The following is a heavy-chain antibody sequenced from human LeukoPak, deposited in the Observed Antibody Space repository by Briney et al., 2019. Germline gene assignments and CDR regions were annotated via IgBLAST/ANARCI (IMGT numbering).Heavy chain of an antibody. CDR3: ARAYSSGWELPLYGMDV. CDR1: GFTVSSNY. J-gene: IGHJ6*04. D-gene: IGHD6-19*01. Sequence: GGSLRLSCAASGFTVSSNYMSWVRQAPGKGLEWVSVIYSGGSTYYADSVKGRFTISRDNSKNTLYLQMNSLRAEDTAVYYCARAYSSGWELPLYGMDVWGKGTTVTVSS. CDR2: IYSGGST. V-gene: IGHV3-53*01.